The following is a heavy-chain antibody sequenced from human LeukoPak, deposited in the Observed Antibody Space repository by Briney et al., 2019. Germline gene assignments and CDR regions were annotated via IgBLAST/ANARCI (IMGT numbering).Heavy chain of an antibody. CDR1: GGSISSSSYY. Sequence: SETLSLTCTVSGGSISSSSYYWAWIRQPPGKGLEWIGSIYYSGSTYYNPSPKSRVTISVDTSKNQFSLKLSSVTAADIAVYYCARIRIAAAYYGMDGWGQGTTVAVSS. CDR2: IYYSGST. CDR3: ARIRIAAAYYGMDG. J-gene: IGHJ6*02. V-gene: IGHV4-39*01. D-gene: IGHD6-13*01.